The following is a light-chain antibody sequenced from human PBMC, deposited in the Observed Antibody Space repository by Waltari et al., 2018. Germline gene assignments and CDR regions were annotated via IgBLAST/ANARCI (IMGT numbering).Light chain of an antibody. J-gene: IGLJ2*01. CDR3: SSQSSNDVVL. Sequence: QSALTQPASVSGSPGQSVTIFCAGTSNDVGGYNSVSWYQEHPVQAPRVIIYDASDRPSGVPDRFSGSKSGNTASLTISGLQAEDEADYYCSSQSSNDVVLFGGGTKLTVL. CDR1: SNDVGGYNS. CDR2: DAS. V-gene: IGLV2-14*01.